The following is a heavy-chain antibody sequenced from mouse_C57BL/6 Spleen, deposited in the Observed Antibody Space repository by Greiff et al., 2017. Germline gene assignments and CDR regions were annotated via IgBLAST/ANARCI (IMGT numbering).Heavy chain of an antibody. Sequence: VQLQQSGPELVKPGASVKMSCKASGYTFTDYNMHWVKQSHGKSLEWIGYINPNNGGTSYNQKFKGKATLTVNKSSSTAYMELRSLTSEDSAVYYCAREALTGYYFDYWGQGTTLTVSS. CDR3: AREALTGYYFDY. V-gene: IGHV1-22*01. CDR1: GYTFTDYN. J-gene: IGHJ2*01. D-gene: IGHD4-1*01. CDR2: INPNNGGT.